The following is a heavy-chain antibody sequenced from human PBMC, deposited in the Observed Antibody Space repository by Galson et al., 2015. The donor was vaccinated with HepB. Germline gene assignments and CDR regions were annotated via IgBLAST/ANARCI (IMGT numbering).Heavy chain of an antibody. CDR2: IIPILGTA. CDR1: GGTFSSYA. Sequence: SVKVSCKASGGTFSSYAISWVRQAPGQGLEWMGRIIPILGTANYAQKFQGRVTVTADKSTSTAYMELSSLRSEDTAVYYCATDCSSTSCLPYYYYGMDIWGQGTTVTVSS. J-gene: IGHJ6*02. CDR3: ATDCSSTSCLPYYYYGMDI. D-gene: IGHD2-2*01. V-gene: IGHV1-69*04.